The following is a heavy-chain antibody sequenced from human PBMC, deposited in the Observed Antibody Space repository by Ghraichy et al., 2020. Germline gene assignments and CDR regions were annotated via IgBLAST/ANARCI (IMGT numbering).Heavy chain of an antibody. CDR3: ARGATVVRFFYFNGMDV. CDR2: ITSDLRTI. Sequence: GGSLRLSCVASGFTLSSYSLNWVRQAPGKGLEWVSYITSDLRTIHYADSVKGRFTISRDNAQNSLYLQMNSLRDEDTAVYYCARGATVVRFFYFNGMDVWGQGTTVTVSS. D-gene: IGHD4-23*01. V-gene: IGHV3-48*02. J-gene: IGHJ6*02. CDR1: GFTLSSYS.